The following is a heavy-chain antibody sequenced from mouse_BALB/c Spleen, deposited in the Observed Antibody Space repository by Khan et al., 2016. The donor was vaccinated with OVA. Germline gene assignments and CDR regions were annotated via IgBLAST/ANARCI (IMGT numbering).Heavy chain of an antibody. J-gene: IGHJ3*01. CDR1: GYTFTDYY. Sequence: QVQLQQSGAELARPGASVKLSCKASGYTFTDYYINWVKQRTGQGLEWIGEISPGSGDTYYNEKFKGKATLTADKSSSTAYMQLSSLTPEASAVYFCARRNYFGYTFAYWGQGTLVTVSA. V-gene: IGHV1-77*01. CDR2: ISPGSGDT. CDR3: ARRNYFGYTFAY. D-gene: IGHD1-2*01.